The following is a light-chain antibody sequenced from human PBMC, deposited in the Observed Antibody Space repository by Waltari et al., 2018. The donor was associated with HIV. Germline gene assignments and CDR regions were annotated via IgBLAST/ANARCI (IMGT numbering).Light chain of an antibody. CDR1: RSNIGAGFD. CDR3: QSYDMSQSGSLV. Sequence: QSVLMQPPSVSGAPGQRVTIACTGTRSNIGAGFDVHWSQQIPGNAPKLLIYDNTIRPSGVPDRFSGSKSGTSASLAITGLQSEDEADYYCQSYDMSQSGSLVFGGGTKLTVL. CDR2: DNT. J-gene: IGLJ2*01. V-gene: IGLV1-40*01.